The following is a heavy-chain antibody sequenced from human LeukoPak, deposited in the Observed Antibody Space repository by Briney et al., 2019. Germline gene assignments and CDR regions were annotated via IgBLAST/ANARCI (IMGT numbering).Heavy chain of an antibody. J-gene: IGHJ4*02. V-gene: IGHV4-59*01. D-gene: IGHD3-10*01. CDR1: GGSFRSYY. CDR2: IYYSGST. CDR3: ASGYLWFGEFDY. Sequence: SETLSLTCTVSGGSFRSYYWIWIRQPPGKGLEWIGHIYYSGSTNYNPSLKSQVTISLDTSRNQFSLKLSSVTAADTAVYYCASGYLWFGEFDYWGQGTLVTVSS.